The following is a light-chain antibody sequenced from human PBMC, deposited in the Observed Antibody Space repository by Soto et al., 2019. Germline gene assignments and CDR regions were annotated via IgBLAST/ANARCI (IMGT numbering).Light chain of an antibody. CDR2: DAS. Sequence: DIQMTQSPSSLSASVGDRVTITCQASQDISNYLNWYQQKPGKAPKLLIYDASNLETGVPSRFSGSGSGTDFTFTISSLQPDDFATYYCQQCNTFWTFGQGTKVDIK. V-gene: IGKV1-33*01. J-gene: IGKJ1*01. CDR3: QQCNTFWT. CDR1: QDISNY.